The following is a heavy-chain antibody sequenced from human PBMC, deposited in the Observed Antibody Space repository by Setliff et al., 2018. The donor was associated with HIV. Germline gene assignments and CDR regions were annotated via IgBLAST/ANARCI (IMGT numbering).Heavy chain of an antibody. D-gene: IGHD2-8*01. CDR1: GGTFNTYA. CDR3: ASPHGYCPDGSCPLVGAFDF. Sequence: SVKVSCKASGGTFNTYAMNWVRQAPGQGLEWMGPIIPIFNIANYAQKFQDRITITADESTSTAYMELSSLRSEDTAVYYCASPHGYCPDGSCPLVGAFDFWGQGTMVTVSS. CDR2: IIPIFNIA. V-gene: IGHV1-69*13. J-gene: IGHJ3*01.